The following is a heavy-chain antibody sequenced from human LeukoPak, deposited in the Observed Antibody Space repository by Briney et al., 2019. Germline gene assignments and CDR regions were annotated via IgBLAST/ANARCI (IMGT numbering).Heavy chain of an antibody. CDR2: ISAYNGYA. J-gene: IGHJ4*02. V-gene: IGHV1-18*01. CDR3: SRNHSSAYDY. CDR1: GYTLTSYG. D-gene: IGHD2-15*01. Sequence: ASVKVSCKASGYTLTSYGISWVRQAPGQGLEWMGWISAYNGYAKYAQTVQGRGNMTTETFTRPAYTELGSLRADEPALDYVSRNHSSAYDYWGQGTLVTVSS.